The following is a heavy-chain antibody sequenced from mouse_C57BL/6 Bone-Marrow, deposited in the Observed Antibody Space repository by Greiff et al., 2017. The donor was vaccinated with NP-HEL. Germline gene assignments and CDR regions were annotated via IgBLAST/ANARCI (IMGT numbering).Heavy chain of an antibody. Sequence: EVQLQQSGPGLVKPGASVKIPCKASGFTFTDYYMDWVRQSHGKSLEWIGEINPNTGGTISNQKFKGKATLTVDKSSSTAYMERRSLTTEDSAVYYCAKRGWFAYWGQGTPVTVSA. CDR2: INPNTGGT. CDR3: AKRGWFAY. J-gene: IGHJ3*01. V-gene: IGHV1-18*01. CDR1: GFTFTDYY.